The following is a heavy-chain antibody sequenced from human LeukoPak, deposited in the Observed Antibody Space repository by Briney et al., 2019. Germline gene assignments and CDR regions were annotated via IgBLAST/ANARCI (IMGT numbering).Heavy chain of an antibody. CDR2: IYYSGST. CDR3: ATSSGSHHFDY. D-gene: IGHD1-26*01. Sequence: SETLSLTCTVSGGSISSYYWSWIRQPPGKGLEWIGYIYYSGSTNYNPSLKSRVTISVDTSKNQFSLKLSSVTAADTAVYYCATSSGSHHFDYWGQGTLVTVSS. V-gene: IGHV4-59*01. J-gene: IGHJ4*02. CDR1: GGSISSYY.